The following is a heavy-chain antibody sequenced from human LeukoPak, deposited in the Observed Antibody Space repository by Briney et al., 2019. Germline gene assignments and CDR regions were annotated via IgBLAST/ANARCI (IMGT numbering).Heavy chain of an antibody. CDR3: ARGPNYYDSSGYYYTFDY. CDR2: IWYDGSNK. J-gene: IGHJ4*02. D-gene: IGHD3-22*01. CDR1: GFNFGSYG. Sequence: GGSLRLSCAASGFNFGSYGMHWVRQAPGKGLEWVAVIWYDGSNKYYADSVKGRFTISRDNSKNTLYLQMNSLRAEDTAVYYCARGPNYYDSSGYYYTFDYWGQGTLVTVSS. V-gene: IGHV3-33*08.